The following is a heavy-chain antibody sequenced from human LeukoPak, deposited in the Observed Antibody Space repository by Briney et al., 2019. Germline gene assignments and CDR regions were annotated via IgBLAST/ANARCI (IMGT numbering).Heavy chain of an antibody. V-gene: IGHV5-51*01. CDR3: ARRGANRGYYYYYMDV. CDR2: IYPGDSDT. J-gene: IGHJ6*03. D-gene: IGHD1-26*01. CDR1: GYSFTSYL. Sequence: GGSLKISWKGSGYSFTSYLIRWVRQVPGKRLEWMGVIYPGDSDTRYSPSFQGQVTISADKSISTAYLQWSSLKASDTAMYYCARRGANRGYYYYYMDVWGKGTTVTVSS.